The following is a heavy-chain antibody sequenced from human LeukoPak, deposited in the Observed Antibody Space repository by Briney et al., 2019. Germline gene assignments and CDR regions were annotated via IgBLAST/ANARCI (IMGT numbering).Heavy chain of an antibody. D-gene: IGHD2-2*03. V-gene: IGHV1-24*01. CDR1: GYTLTELS. CDR2: FDPVDGET. J-gene: IGHJ5*02. CDR3: ATAILLDGWFDP. Sequence: ASVKASCKVSGYTLTELSMHWVRQAPGKGLEWMGGFDPVDGETIYAQKFQGRVTMTEDTSTDTAYMELSSLRSEDTAVYYCATAILLDGWFDPWGQGTLVTVSS.